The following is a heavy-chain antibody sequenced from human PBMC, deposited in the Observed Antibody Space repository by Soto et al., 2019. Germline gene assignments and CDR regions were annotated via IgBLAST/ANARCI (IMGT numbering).Heavy chain of an antibody. CDR3: ATGCSGGSCYSGFNY. Sequence: ASGKVSCKVSGYTLPELSMHWVRQAPGKGLEWMGGFDPEDGETIYAQKFQGRVTMTEDTSTDTAYMELSSLRSEDTAVYYFATGCSGGSCYSGFNYWGQGTLVTVSS. CDR1: GYTLPELS. J-gene: IGHJ4*02. CDR2: FDPEDGET. V-gene: IGHV1-24*01. D-gene: IGHD2-15*01.